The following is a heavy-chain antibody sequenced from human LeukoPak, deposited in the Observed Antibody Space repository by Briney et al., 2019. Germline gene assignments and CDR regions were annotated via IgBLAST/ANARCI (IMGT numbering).Heavy chain of an antibody. CDR3: AKGVATWTSYYYYYYMDV. Sequence: PGGSLRLSCAASGFTFSSYGMSWVRQAPGKGLEWVSAISGSGGSTYYADSVKGRFTISRDNSKNTLYLQMNSLRAEDTAVYYCAKGVATWTSYYYYYYMDVWGKGTTVTVSS. J-gene: IGHJ6*03. CDR1: GFTFSSYG. V-gene: IGHV3-23*01. D-gene: IGHD5-12*01. CDR2: ISGSGGST.